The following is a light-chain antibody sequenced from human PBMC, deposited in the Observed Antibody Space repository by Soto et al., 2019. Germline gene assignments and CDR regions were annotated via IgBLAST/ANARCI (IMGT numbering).Light chain of an antibody. V-gene: IGKV1-33*01. CDR1: QDISNY. CDR2: DAS. J-gene: IGKJ4*01. Sequence: DIQMTQSPSSLSASVGDRVTITCQASQDISNYLNWYQHKPGKAPRLLIYDASNLETGVPSRFSGSGSGTEFRFTISSLQPDDFATYYCQQYDSLPPVFGGGTKVEIK. CDR3: QQYDSLPPV.